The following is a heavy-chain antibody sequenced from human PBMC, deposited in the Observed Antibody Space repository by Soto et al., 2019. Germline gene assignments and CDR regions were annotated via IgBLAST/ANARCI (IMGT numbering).Heavy chain of an antibody. J-gene: IGHJ3*02. CDR1: GFTFSSYG. V-gene: IGHV3-33*01. Sequence: GGSLRLSCAASGFTFSSYGMHWVRQAPGKGLEWVAVIWYDGSNKYYADSVKGRFTISRDNSKNTLYLQMNSLRAEDTAEYYCASLSHVFDAFDIWGQGTMVTVSS. CDR3: ASLSHVFDAFDI. D-gene: IGHD2-21*01. CDR2: IWYDGSNK.